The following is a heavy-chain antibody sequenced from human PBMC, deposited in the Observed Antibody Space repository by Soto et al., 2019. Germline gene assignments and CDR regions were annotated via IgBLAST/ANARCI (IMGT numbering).Heavy chain of an antibody. Sequence: QVQLQQWGAGLLKPSETLSLTCAVYGGSFSGYYWTWIRQPPGTGLEWIGEINHSGSTNYNPSLKSRVTISVDTSKNQFSLKLTSVTAADTAVYDCARDKITGLFDYWGQGTRVTVSS. D-gene: IGHD2-8*02. CDR3: ARDKITGLFDY. J-gene: IGHJ4*02. V-gene: IGHV4-34*01. CDR1: GGSFSGYY. CDR2: INHSGST.